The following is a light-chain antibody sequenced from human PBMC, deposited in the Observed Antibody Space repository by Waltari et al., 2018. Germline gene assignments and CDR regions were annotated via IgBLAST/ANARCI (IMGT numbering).Light chain of an antibody. J-gene: IGLJ2*01. CDR2: GVN. V-gene: IGLV1-40*01. CDR1: WSNIGAGYD. Sequence: QSVLTQPPSVSGAPGQRVPISCTGSWSNIGAGYDVHWYQQLPRKAPPLLVYGVNTRPPGVTDRCFGSKSGTSASLAIPGLQPEDEADYYCQSYDTSLGVVFGGGTKLTVL. CDR3: QSYDTSLGVV.